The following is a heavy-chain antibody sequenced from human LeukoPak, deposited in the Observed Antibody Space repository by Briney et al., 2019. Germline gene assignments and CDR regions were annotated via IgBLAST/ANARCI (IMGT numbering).Heavy chain of an antibody. V-gene: IGHV4-39*07. CDR1: GDSISNKNFY. Sequence: PSETLSLTCTVSGDSISNKNFYWGWIRKPPGKGLEWIGSIYYSGHTYYNPSLKSRVTMSEDTSKNQFSLKLTSVTAADTAVYYCARGHGSFDSWGQGTLVTVSS. J-gene: IGHJ4*02. CDR3: ARGHGSFDS. D-gene: IGHD1-26*01. CDR2: IYYSGHT.